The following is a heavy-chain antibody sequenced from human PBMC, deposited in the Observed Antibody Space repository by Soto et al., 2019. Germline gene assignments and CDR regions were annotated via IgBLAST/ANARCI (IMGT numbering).Heavy chain of an antibody. CDR3: ARERDLTRCFDL. V-gene: IGHV3-48*02. CDR2: ISSSSSTI. J-gene: IGHJ2*01. Sequence: EVQLVESGGGLVQPGGSLRLSCAASGFTFSSYSMNWVRQAPGKGLEWVSYISSSSSTIYYADSVNGRFTISRDNAKNSLYLQMNSLRDEDTAVYYCARERDLTRCFDLWGRGTLVTVSS. CDR1: GFTFSSYS.